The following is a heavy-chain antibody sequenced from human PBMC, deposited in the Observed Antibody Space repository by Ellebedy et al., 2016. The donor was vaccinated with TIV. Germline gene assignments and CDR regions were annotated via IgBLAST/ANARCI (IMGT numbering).Heavy chain of an antibody. J-gene: IGHJ3*02. CDR3: ARDTVTVPAGDAFDI. V-gene: IGHV3-7*04. Sequence: GESLKISCAASGFTFSRYWMSWLRQAPGKGLEYVAHIKFDEIEAYHADSVKGRFVISRDNARKSLYLQMNNLRVDDTGVYYCARDTVTVPAGDAFDIWGQGTVVTVSS. D-gene: IGHD2-2*01. CDR2: IKFDEIEA. CDR1: GFTFSRYW.